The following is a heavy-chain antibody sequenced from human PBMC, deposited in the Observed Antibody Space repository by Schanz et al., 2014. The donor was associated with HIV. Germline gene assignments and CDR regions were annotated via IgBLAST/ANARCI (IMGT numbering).Heavy chain of an antibody. V-gene: IGHV3-30*02. CDR3: ANDPELTTITGYFDS. CDR1: GFTFSRHS. Sequence: VQLVESGGGLVQPGGSLRLSCAASGFTFSRHSMSWVRQAPGKGLECVAFIWNDGSNKYYADSVKGRFTISRDNSKNTLYLQMSSLRAEDTALYFCANDPELTTITGYFDSWGQGTLVTVSS. J-gene: IGHJ4*02. CDR2: IWNDGSNK. D-gene: IGHD4-4*01.